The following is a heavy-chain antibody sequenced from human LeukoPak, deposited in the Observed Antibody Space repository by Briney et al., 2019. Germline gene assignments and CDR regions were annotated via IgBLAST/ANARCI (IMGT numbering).Heavy chain of an antibody. Sequence: GGSLRLSCAASGFTSSGYWMTWARQAPGKGLEWVAHINQDGSEKIYVDSVKGRFTISRDNAKNSLYLQMNSLRAEDTAVYYCASRAIYLDHWGQGTLVTVSS. CDR1: GFTSSGYW. CDR3: ASRAIYLDH. CDR2: INQDGSEK. V-gene: IGHV3-7*01. J-gene: IGHJ4*02.